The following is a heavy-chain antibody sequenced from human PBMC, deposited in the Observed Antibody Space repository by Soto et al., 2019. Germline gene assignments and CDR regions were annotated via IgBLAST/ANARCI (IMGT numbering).Heavy chain of an antibody. J-gene: IGHJ4*02. V-gene: IGHV1-2*04. CDR2: INPNSGGT. Sequence: ASVKVSCKASGYTFTGYYMHWVRQAPGQGLEWMGWINPNSGGTNYAQKFQGWVTMTRDTSISTAYMELSRLRSDDTAVYYCARDAAYGDYQIDYWGQGTLVTVSS. D-gene: IGHD4-17*01. CDR1: GYTFTGYY. CDR3: ARDAAYGDYQIDY.